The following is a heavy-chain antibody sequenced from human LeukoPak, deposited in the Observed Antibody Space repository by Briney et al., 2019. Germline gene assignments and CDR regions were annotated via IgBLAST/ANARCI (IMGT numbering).Heavy chain of an antibody. CDR2: IRSKAYGGTT. CDR3: TRAIEGAFDI. V-gene: IGHV3-49*03. J-gene: IGHJ3*02. Sequence: GGSLRLSCTASGFTFGDYAMTWFRQAPGKGLEWVGFIRSKAYGGTTEYAASVKGRFIISRDDSKSIAYLQMNSLKTEDTAVYYCTRAIEGAFDIWGQGTMVTVSS. CDR1: GFTFGDYA.